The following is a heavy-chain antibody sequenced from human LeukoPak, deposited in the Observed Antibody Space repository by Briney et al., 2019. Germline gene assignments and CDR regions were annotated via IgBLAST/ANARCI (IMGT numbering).Heavy chain of an antibody. V-gene: IGHV2-5*01. CDR2: IYWNDDK. CDR3: AHARLDIVVVPAATIPYYYYYGMDV. Sequence: SGPTLVKPTQTLTLTCTFSGFSLSTSGVGVGWIRQPPGKALEWLALIYWNDDKRYSPSLKSRLTITKDTSKNQVVLTMTNMDPVDTATYYCAHARLDIVVVPAATIPYYYYYGMDVWGQGTTVTVSS. J-gene: IGHJ6*02. CDR1: GFSLSTSGVG. D-gene: IGHD2-2*01.